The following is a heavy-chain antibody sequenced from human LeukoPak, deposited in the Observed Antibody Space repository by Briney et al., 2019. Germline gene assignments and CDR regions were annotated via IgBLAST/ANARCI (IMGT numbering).Heavy chain of an antibody. CDR3: ARDYYDSSGYISNWFDP. J-gene: IGHJ5*02. V-gene: IGHV7-4-1*02. CDR1: GYTFTSYA. Sequence: GASVEVSCKASGYTFTSYAMNWVRQAPGQGLEWMGWINTNTGNPSYAQGFTGRFVFSLDTSVSTAYLQISSLKAEDTAVYYCARDYYDSSGYISNWFDPWGQGTLVTVSS. CDR2: INTNTGNP. D-gene: IGHD3-22*01.